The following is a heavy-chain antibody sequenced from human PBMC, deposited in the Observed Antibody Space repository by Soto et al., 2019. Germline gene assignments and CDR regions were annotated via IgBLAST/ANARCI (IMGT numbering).Heavy chain of an antibody. CDR1: GYTFTSYG. CDR3: ARVRPVTTSVLNWYDP. D-gene: IGHD4-17*01. Sequence: QVQLVQSGAEVKKPGASVKVSCKASGYTFTSYGISWVRQAPGQGLEWMGWISGYNGNTNYAQKVQDRVIMTTDTSTTPAYMELLSLRSDDTAVYYCARVRPVTTSVLNWYDPWGQGTLVTVSS. CDR2: ISGYNGNT. V-gene: IGHV1-18*01. J-gene: IGHJ5*02.